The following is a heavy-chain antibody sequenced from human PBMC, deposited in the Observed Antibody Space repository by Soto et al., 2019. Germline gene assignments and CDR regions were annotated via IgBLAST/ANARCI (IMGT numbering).Heavy chain of an antibody. CDR1: GFIFSTYS. D-gene: IGHD2-2*01. CDR3: VRIMGSSSSKGDD. V-gene: IGHV3-21*01. CDR2: ISSSSGYI. Sequence: ESGGGLVKPGGSLRLSCAASGFIFSTYSMNWVRQAPGKGLEWVSSISSSSGYIRYADSVRGRFTISRDNAKNSLYLQMNSLSAEDTDVYYWVRIMGSSSSKGDDWGQGPLVTVSS. J-gene: IGHJ4*02.